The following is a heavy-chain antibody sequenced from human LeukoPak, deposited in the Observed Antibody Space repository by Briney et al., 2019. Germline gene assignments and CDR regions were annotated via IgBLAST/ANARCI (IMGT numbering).Heavy chain of an antibody. Sequence: PGGSLRLSCAASGFTFNSYSMHRVRQAPGKGLEWVSYISSSGSTIYYADSVKGRFTISRDNAKNSLYLQMNSLRAEDTAVYYCAELGITMIGGVWGKGTTVTISS. V-gene: IGHV3-48*03. CDR1: GFTFNSYS. J-gene: IGHJ6*04. CDR2: ISSSGSTI. CDR3: AELGITMIGGV. D-gene: IGHD3-10*02.